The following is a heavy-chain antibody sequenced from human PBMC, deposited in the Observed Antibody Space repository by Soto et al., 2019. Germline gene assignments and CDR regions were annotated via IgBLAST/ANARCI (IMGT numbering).Heavy chain of an antibody. Sequence: QVQLQESGPGLVKPSETLSLNCTVSGGPISSYYWSWIRQSPGKGREWIGYLYYSGSTNDNPSLTSRVTISVDTSKNQFSLELSSVTAADTAVYYCARGSRGWPPRLDYWGQGTLVTVSS. J-gene: IGHJ4*02. D-gene: IGHD6-19*01. CDR1: GGPISSYY. CDR2: LYYSGST. V-gene: IGHV4-59*01. CDR3: ARGSRGWPPRLDY.